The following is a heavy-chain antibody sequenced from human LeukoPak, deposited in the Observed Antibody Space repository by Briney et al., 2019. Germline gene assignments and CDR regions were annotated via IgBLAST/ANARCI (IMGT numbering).Heavy chain of an antibody. J-gene: IGHJ4*02. V-gene: IGHV4-31*03. CDR2: IYYTGST. CDR3: ARWVDS. CDR1: GGSISSAGYY. Sequence: SQTLSLTCTVSGGSISSAGYYWSWIRQYPGKGLEWIGYIYYTGSTYHNPSLKSRATTSVDTSKNQFSLKLSSVTATDTAVYYCARWVDSWGQGTLVTVSS.